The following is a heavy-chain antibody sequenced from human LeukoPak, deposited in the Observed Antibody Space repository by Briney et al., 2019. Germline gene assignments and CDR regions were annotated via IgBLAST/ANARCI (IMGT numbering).Heavy chain of an antibody. Sequence: GGSLRLSCAASGFTFSSYWMSWVRQAPGKGRGWVANIKQDGSEKYYVDSVKGRFTISRDNAKNSLYLQMNSLRAEDTAVYYCARDRGGSSGYYYPDYWGQGTLATVSS. J-gene: IGHJ4*02. CDR1: GFTFSSYW. CDR3: ARDRGGSSGYYYPDY. D-gene: IGHD3-22*01. V-gene: IGHV3-7*01. CDR2: IKQDGSEK.